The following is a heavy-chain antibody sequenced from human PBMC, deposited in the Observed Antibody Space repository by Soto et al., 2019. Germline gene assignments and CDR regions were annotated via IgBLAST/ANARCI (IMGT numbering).Heavy chain of an antibody. D-gene: IGHD3-9*01. Sequence: KTSETLSLTCTVSGGSISSYYWSWIRQPPGRGLEWIGYIYYSGSTNYNPSLKSRVTISVDTSKNQFSLKLSSVTAADTAVYYCARDRSLRYFDWPAGMDVWGQGTTVTVSS. CDR2: IYYSGST. V-gene: IGHV4-59*01. CDR1: GGSISSYY. J-gene: IGHJ6*02. CDR3: ARDRSLRYFDWPAGMDV.